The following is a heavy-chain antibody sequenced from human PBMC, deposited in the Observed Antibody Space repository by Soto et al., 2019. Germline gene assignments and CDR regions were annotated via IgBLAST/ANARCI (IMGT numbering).Heavy chain of an antibody. CDR1: GFTFSSYW. Sequence: GGSLRLSCAASGFTFSSYWMSWVRQAPGKGLEWVANIKQDGSEKYYVDSVKGRFTISRYNAKNSLYLQMNSLRAEDTAVYYYARDSVTFGGVLVSDAFDILGQGTMVTV. V-gene: IGHV3-7*03. CDR2: IKQDGSEK. J-gene: IGHJ3*02. CDR3: ARDSVTFGGVLVSDAFDI. D-gene: IGHD3-16*02.